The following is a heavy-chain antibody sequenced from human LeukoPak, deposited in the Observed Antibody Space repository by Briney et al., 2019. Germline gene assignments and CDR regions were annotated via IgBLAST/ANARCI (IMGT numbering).Heavy chain of an antibody. CDR1: GFTFSSYE. CDR3: ARDISGCYPFDY. D-gene: IGHD3-22*01. V-gene: IGHV3-48*03. CDR2: ISSSGSTI. Sequence: GGSLRLSCAASGFTFSSYEMNWVRQAPGKGLEWVSYISSSGSTIYYADSVKGRFTISRDNAKNSLYLQMNSLRAEDTAVYYCARDISGCYPFDYWGQGTLVTVSS. J-gene: IGHJ4*02.